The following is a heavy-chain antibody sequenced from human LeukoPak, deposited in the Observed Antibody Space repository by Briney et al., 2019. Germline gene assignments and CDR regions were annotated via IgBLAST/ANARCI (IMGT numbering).Heavy chain of an antibody. V-gene: IGHV1-18*01. J-gene: IGHJ2*01. CDR2: ISAYNGNT. D-gene: IGHD2-15*01. Sequence: ASVKVSCKASGYTFTSYGNSWVRQAPGQGLEWMGWISAYNGNTNYAQKLQGRVTMTTDTSTSTAYMELRSLRSDDTAVYYCARDRSPNIVVVVAATSYWYFDLWGRGTLVTVSS. CDR3: ARDRSPNIVVVVAATSYWYFDL. CDR1: GYTFTSYG.